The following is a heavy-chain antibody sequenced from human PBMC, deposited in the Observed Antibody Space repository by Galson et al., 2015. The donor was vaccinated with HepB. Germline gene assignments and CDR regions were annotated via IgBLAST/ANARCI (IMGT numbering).Heavy chain of an antibody. CDR3: ARHEPYFDWLDI. J-gene: IGHJ3*02. CDR2: IYYSGST. V-gene: IGHV4-39*01. CDR1: GGSISSSSYY. D-gene: IGHD3-9*01. Sequence: ETLSLTCTVSGGSISSSSYYWGWIRQPPGKGLEWIGSIYYSGSTYYNPSLKGRVTISVDTSKNQFSLKLSSVTAADTAVYYCARHEPYFDWLDIWGQGTMVTVSS.